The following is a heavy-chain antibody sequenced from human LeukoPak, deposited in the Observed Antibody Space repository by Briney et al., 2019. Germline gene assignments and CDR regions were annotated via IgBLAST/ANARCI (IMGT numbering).Heavy chain of an antibody. D-gene: IGHD2-15*01. J-gene: IGHJ5*02. CDR3: ARDSGLLGYCSGGNCAQPNWFDP. V-gene: IGHV1-69*01. Sequence: SVKVSCKASGGTFSSYAISWMRQAPGQGLEWMGGIIPIFGTANYAQKFQGRVTITADESTSTAYMELSSLRSEDTAVYYCARDSGLLGYCSGGNCAQPNWFDPWGQGTLVTVSS. CDR1: GGTFSSYA. CDR2: IIPIFGTA.